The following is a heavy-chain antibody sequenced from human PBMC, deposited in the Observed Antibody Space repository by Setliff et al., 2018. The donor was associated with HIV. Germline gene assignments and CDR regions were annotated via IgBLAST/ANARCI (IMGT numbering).Heavy chain of an antibody. CDR1: GLTFKSYG. D-gene: IGHD5-18*01. J-gene: IGHJ6*03. CDR3: ARDQWGYSYGYYYYYYMDV. CDR2: IQYDESNK. V-gene: IGHV3-30*02. Sequence: GGSLRLSCAVSGLTFKSYGFHWVRQIPGKGPEWVTFIQYDESNKHYADSVRGRFTISRDDSKNTVFLQMNGLRSEYTAIYYCARDQWGYSYGYYYYYYMDVWGKGTTVTVSS.